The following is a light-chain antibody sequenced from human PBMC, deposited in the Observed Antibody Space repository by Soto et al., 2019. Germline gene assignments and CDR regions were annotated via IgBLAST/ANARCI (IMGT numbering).Light chain of an antibody. J-gene: IGLJ2*01. CDR2: EVN. V-gene: IGLV2-8*01. CDR3: SSYAGNNNVI. Sequence: QSALTQPPCASGSPGQSVTISCNGSSSDVGGYDYVSWYQQHPGKAPKLMIHEVNKRPSGVPDRFSGSKSGDTASLTVSGLQSEDEADYFCSSYAGNNNVIFGGGTKVTVL. CDR1: SSDVGGYDY.